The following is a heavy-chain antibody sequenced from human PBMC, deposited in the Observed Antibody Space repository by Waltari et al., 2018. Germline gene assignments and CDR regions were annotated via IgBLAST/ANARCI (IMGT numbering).Heavy chain of an antibody. CDR2: LRNTGGT. V-gene: IGHV4-59*08. CDR1: GDFPSDDT. Sequence: HVQLQESGPGLVKPSETLSPPCPVSGDFPSDDTWAWIRQAPGKGLEWIAYLRNTGGTKCTPSLESRVTVSAVTSKKQFSLRLTSVTAADTAVYYCARLPTKYFDSIGWGFFDQWGQGILVTVSS. J-gene: IGHJ4*02. CDR3: ARLPTKYFDSIGWGFFDQ. D-gene: IGHD3-22*01.